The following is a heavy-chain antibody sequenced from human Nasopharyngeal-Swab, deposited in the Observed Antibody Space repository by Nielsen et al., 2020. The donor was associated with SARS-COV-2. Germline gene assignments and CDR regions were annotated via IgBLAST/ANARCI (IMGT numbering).Heavy chain of an antibody. CDR2: ITWNNGP. CDR3: TKGRADYSNPSFDN. D-gene: IGHD4-11*01. V-gene: IGHV3-9*01. CDR1: GFTYDDYA. Sequence: GGSLRLSCAASGFTYDDYAMHWVRQAPGKGLEWVSGITWNNGPAYTDSVKGRFIISRDNARNSLYLQMNSLRPDDTALYYCTKGRADYSNPSFDNWGQGTLVTVSS. J-gene: IGHJ4*02.